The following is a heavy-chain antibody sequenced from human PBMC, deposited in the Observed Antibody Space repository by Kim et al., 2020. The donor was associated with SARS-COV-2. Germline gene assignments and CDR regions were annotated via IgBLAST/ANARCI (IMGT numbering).Heavy chain of an antibody. Sequence: GGSLRLSCAASGFTFDDYAMHWVRQAPGKGLEWVSGISWNSGSIGYADSVKGRFTISRDNAKNSLYLQMNSLRAEDTALYYCAKDRPNRGYSYGYFDYWG. CDR1: GFTFDDYA. D-gene: IGHD5-18*01. CDR2: ISWNSGSI. V-gene: IGHV3-9*01. J-gene: IGHJ4*01. CDR3: AKDRPNRGYSYGYFDY.